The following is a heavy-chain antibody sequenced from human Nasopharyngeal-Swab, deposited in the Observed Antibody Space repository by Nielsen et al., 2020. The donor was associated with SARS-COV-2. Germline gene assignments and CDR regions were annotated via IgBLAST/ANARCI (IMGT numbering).Heavy chain of an antibody. CDR2: INHSGST. CDR3: ARERGRGGIWNYYYYYMDV. D-gene: IGHD3-10*01. V-gene: IGHV4-34*01. J-gene: IGHJ6*03. Sequence: WIRQPPGKGLEWIGEINHSGSTNYNPSLKSRVTISVDTSKNQFSLKLSSVTAAETAVYYCARERGRGGIWNYYYYYMDVWGKGTTVTVSS.